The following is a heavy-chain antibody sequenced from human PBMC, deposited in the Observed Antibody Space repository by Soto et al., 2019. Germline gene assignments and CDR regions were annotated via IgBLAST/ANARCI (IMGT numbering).Heavy chain of an antibody. J-gene: IGHJ3*02. Sequence: ASVKVSCKAAGYTFSAYTMNWVRQAPGQSLEWMGWINVGSGNTRYSQNFQGRVSITRDTSASTVYMELTGLKSEDTAMYYCARDTETLGPRANDALDIWGQGKMVTVSS. D-gene: IGHD3-3*02. V-gene: IGHV1-3*01. CDR1: GYTFSAYT. CDR3: ARDTETLGPRANDALDI. CDR2: INVGSGNT.